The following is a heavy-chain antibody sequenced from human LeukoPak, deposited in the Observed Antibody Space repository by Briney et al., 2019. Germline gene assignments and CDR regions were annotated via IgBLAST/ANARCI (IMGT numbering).Heavy chain of an antibody. D-gene: IGHD3-10*01. V-gene: IGHV3-11*01. CDR1: GFTFSDYN. CDR3: TRDLGGFGELLFG. J-gene: IGHJ4*02. CDR2: ISRSGSTK. Sequence: GGSLRLSCAASGFTFSDYNMRWIRQAPGKGLEWVSSISRSGSTKYYADSVKGRFTISRDNAKNSLFLQMNSLRAEDTAVYYCTRDLGGFGELLFGWGQGTLVTVSS.